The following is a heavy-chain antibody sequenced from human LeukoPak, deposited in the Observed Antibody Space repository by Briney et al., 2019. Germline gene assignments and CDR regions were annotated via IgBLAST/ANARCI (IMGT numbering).Heavy chain of an antibody. V-gene: IGHV4-4*07. CDR3: ARADYDSSGYYYVSGAFDI. J-gene: IGHJ3*02. CDR1: GGSISSYY. Sequence: SETLSLTCTVSGGSISSYYWSWIRQPAGKGLEWIGRIYTSGSTNYNPSLKSRVTMSVDMSKNQFSLKLSSVTAADTAVYYCARADYDSSGYYYVSGAFDIWGQGTMVTVSS. D-gene: IGHD3-22*01. CDR2: IYTSGST.